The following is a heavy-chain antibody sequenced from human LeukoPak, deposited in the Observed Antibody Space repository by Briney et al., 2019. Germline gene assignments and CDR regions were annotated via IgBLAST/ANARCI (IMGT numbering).Heavy chain of an antibody. CDR3: ASAHYDFWSGESI. CDR1: GYTFTSYG. Sequence: SVKVSCKASGYTFTSYGISWVRQAPGQGLEWMGGIIPIFGTANYAQKFQGRVTITADESTSTAYMELTSLNSEDTAVYYCASAHYDFWSGESIWGQGTLVTVSS. J-gene: IGHJ4*02. V-gene: IGHV1-69*13. D-gene: IGHD3-3*01. CDR2: IIPIFGTA.